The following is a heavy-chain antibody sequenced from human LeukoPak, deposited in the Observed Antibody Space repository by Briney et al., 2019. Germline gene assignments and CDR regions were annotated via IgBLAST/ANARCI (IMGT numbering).Heavy chain of an antibody. Sequence: EASVKVSCKASGYTFTGYYMHWVRQAPGQGLEWMGWINPNSGGTNYAQKFQGWVTMTRDTSISTAYMELSRLRSDDTAVYYCARTRVGTVWRDAFDIWGQGTMVTVSS. D-gene: IGHD4-17*01. CDR3: ARTRVGTVWRDAFDI. J-gene: IGHJ3*02. CDR1: GYTFTGYY. V-gene: IGHV1-2*04. CDR2: INPNSGGT.